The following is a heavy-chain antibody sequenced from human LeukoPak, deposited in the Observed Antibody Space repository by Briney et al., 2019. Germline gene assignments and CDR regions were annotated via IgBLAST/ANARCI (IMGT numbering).Heavy chain of an antibody. CDR3: ARGRAVAGRRLDY. D-gene: IGHD6-19*01. V-gene: IGHV1-2*02. CDR1: GYTFTGYC. J-gene: IGHJ4*02. CDR2: INPNSGGT. Sequence: ASVKASCKASGYTFTGYCMHWVRQAPGQGLEWMGWINPNSGGTNYAQKFQGRVTMTRDTSISTAYMELSRLRSDDTAVYYCARGRAVAGRRLDYWGQGTLVTVSS.